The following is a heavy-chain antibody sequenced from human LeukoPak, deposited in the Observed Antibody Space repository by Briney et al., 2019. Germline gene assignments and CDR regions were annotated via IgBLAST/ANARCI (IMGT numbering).Heavy chain of an antibody. D-gene: IGHD1-26*01. CDR3: ARDPIVGATNAFDI. CDR2: IIPIFGTA. Sequence: GASVKVSCKASGGTFSSYAISWVRQAPGQGLEWMGGIIPIFGTASYAQKFQGRVTITADESTSTAYMELSSLRSEDTAVYYCARDPIVGATNAFDIWGQGTMVTVSS. CDR1: GGTFSSYA. J-gene: IGHJ3*02. V-gene: IGHV1-69*13.